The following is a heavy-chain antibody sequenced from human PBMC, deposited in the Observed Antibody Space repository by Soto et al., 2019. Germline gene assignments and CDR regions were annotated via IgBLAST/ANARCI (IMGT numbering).Heavy chain of an antibody. CDR3: ARTYGSGDYFLPFEY. V-gene: IGHV1-18*01. D-gene: IGHD3-10*01. J-gene: IGHJ4*02. CDR1: GYMFNTYG. Sequence: QVQLLQSGAEVKKPGASVKVSCKASGYMFNTYGITWVRQAPGQGLEWMGWISVYNGNIDYAQKFEGRVNMTIDTSRSTAYMELKSLTSDDTAVYYCARTYGSGDYFLPFEYWGQGTPVSVSS. CDR2: ISVYNGNI.